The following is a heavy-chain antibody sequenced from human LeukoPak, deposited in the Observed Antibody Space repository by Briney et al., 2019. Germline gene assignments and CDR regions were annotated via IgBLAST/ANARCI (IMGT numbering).Heavy chain of an antibody. D-gene: IGHD2-2*01. V-gene: IGHV3-7*01. J-gene: IGHJ6*03. CDR1: GFTFSDYW. CDR3: ARLFPYCSSTSCYGYYYYYYMDV. Sequence: GGSLRLSCAASGFTFSDYWMTWVRQAPGKGLEWVANIKYDGSEKYYVDSLRGRFTISRDNAKNSLYLQMNSLRAEDTAVYYCARLFPYCSSTSCYGYYYYYYMDVWGKGTTVTVSS. CDR2: IKYDGSEK.